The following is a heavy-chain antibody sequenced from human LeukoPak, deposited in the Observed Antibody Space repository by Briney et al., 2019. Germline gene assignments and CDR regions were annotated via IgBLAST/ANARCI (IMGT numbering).Heavy chain of an antibody. CDR1: GFTFSSYE. V-gene: IGHV3-48*03. Sequence: PGGSLRLSCAASGFTFSSYEMNWVRQAPGKGLEWVSYISSSGSTIYYADSVKGRFTISRDNAKNTLYLQMNSLRPEDTGVYYCARVDVIVPAAMVDFWGQGTLVTVSS. CDR3: ARVDVIVPAAMVDF. CDR2: ISSSGSTI. J-gene: IGHJ4*02. D-gene: IGHD2-2*01.